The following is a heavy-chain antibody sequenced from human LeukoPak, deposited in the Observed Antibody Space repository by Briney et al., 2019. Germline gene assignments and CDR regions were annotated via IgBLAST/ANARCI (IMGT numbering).Heavy chain of an antibody. Sequence: GGSLRLSGAASGFTFNSYAMSWVRQAPGKGLEWVSAISGSGGSTYYADSVKGRFTISRDNSKNTLYLQMNSLRAEDTAVYYCAKCCYDSSGYYFGAFDIWGQGTMVTVSS. J-gene: IGHJ3*02. CDR3: AKCCYDSSGYYFGAFDI. D-gene: IGHD3-22*01. CDR2: ISGSGGST. V-gene: IGHV3-23*01. CDR1: GFTFNSYA.